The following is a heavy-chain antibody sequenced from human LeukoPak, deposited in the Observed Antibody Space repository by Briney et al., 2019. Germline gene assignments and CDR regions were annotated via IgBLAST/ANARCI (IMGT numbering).Heavy chain of an antibody. CDR2: IYTSGST. J-gene: IGHJ5*02. D-gene: IGHD3-10*01. CDR3: ARGLLPALWFGESNWFDP. CDR1: GGSISSYY. Sequence: PSETLSLTCTVSGGSISSYYWSWIRRPAGKGLEWIGRIYTSGSTNYNPSLKSRVTMSVDTSKNQFSLKLSSVTAADTAVYYCARGLLPALWFGESNWFDPWGQGTLVTVSS. V-gene: IGHV4-4*07.